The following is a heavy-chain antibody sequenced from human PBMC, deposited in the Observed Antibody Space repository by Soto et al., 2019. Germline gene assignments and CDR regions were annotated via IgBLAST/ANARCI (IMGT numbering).Heavy chain of an antibody. V-gene: IGHV1-18*01. CDR2: ISAYNGNT. Sequence: ASVKVSCKASGYTFTSYGISWVRQAPGQGLEWMGWISAYNGNTNYAQKLKGKVTMTTDTTTSTAYMELRSLRFDDTAVYYCAEVDGYYYDSSGYYFDNWFDPWG. CDR1: GYTFTSYG. CDR3: AEVDGYYYDSSGYYFDNWFDP. J-gene: IGHJ5*02. D-gene: IGHD3-22*01.